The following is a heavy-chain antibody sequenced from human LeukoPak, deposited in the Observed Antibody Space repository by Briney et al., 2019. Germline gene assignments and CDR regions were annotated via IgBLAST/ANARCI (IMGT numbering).Heavy chain of an antibody. J-gene: IGHJ3*02. CDR1: GFTFSSYA. Sequence: GGXXRLSCAASGFTFSSYAMSWVRQAPGKGLEWVSAISGSGGSTYYADSVKGRFTISRDNSKNTLYLQMNSLRAEDTAVYYCAKEVGATLAFDIWGQGTMVTVSS. V-gene: IGHV3-23*01. D-gene: IGHD1-26*01. CDR3: AKEVGATLAFDI. CDR2: ISGSGGST.